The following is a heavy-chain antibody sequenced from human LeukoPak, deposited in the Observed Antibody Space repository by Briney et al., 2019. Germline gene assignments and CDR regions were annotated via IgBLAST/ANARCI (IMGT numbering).Heavy chain of an antibody. D-gene: IGHD3-22*01. CDR3: AIGDSGYYYDSRRSDY. CDR1: GGSISSSSYY. CDR2: IYYSGST. V-gene: IGHV4-39*01. Sequence: SETLSLTCTVSGGSISSSSYYWGWIRQPPGKGLEWIGSIYYSGSTYYNPSLKSRVTISVDTSKNQFSLKLSSVTAADTAVCYCAIGDSGYYYDSRRSDYWGQGTLVTVSS. J-gene: IGHJ4*02.